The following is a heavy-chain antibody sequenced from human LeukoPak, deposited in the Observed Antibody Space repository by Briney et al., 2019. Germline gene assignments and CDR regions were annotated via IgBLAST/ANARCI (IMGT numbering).Heavy chain of an antibody. CDR2: INTDGSST. J-gene: IGHJ4*02. D-gene: IGHD5-18*01. Sequence: GGSLRLSCAASGFTFSSYWMHWVRQAPGKGLVWVSRINTDGSSTSYADSVKGRFTISRDNAKNTLYLQMNSLRAEDTAVYYCARVTAMGDFDYWGQGTLVTVSS. CDR1: GFTFSSYW. V-gene: IGHV3-74*01. CDR3: ARVTAMGDFDY.